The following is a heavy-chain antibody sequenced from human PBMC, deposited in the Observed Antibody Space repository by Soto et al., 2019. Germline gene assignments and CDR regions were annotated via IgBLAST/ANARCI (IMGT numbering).Heavy chain of an antibody. CDR2: INWNSAKV. D-gene: IGHD6-25*01. V-gene: IGHV3-9*01. CDR1: GFNLGNYA. CDR3: AKDKGGTPYYFDS. J-gene: IGHJ4*02. Sequence: EVQLVESGGGLVQPGRSLRLSCAVSGFNLGNYAMHWVRQAPGKGLEWVAGINWNSAKVGYAGSVKGRFTISRDNAKNSVYLQMNGLTTEDTARYYCAKDKGGTPYYFDSWGQGILVTVSS.